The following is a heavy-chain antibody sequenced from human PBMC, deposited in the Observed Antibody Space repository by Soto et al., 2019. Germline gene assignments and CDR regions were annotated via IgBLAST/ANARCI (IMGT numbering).Heavy chain of an antibody. CDR3: ARDGHGARGMDV. Sequence: QVHLVESGGGVVQPGRSLRLTCAASGFTFSSHGMHWVRQAPGKGLEWVAVIRYDGSNKYYADSVKGRFTISRDNYRNTLYLEMNSLRAEDTALYYCARDGHGARGMDVWGQGTTVTVSS. J-gene: IGHJ6*02. D-gene: IGHD3-10*01. CDR2: IRYDGSNK. V-gene: IGHV3-33*01. CDR1: GFTFSSHG.